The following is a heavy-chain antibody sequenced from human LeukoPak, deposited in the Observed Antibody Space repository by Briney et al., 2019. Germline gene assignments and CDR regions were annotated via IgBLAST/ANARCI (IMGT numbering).Heavy chain of an antibody. Sequence: GGSLRLSCAASGFTFSDYYMGWIRQAPGKGLEWVSYISSSGSTIYYAGSVKGRFTISRDNAKNSLYLQMNSLRAEDTAVYYCARAPRPYYDKNAFDIWGQGTIVTVSS. CDR2: ISSSGSTI. J-gene: IGHJ3*02. CDR1: GFTFSDYY. D-gene: IGHD3-22*01. V-gene: IGHV3-11*04. CDR3: ARAPRPYYDKNAFDI.